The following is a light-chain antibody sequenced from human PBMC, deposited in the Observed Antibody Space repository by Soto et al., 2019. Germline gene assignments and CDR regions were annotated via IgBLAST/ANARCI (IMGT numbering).Light chain of an antibody. J-gene: IGLJ1*01. CDR2: EGT. V-gene: IGLV2-23*01. CDR1: SSDIGRYKF. CDR3: CSYAGSNTYV. Sequence: QSVLTQPASVSGSPGQSVTISCSGTSSDIGRYKFVSWFQQHPGKAPKLLIFEGTNRPSGVSNRFSGSKSGNTASLTISGLQAEDEADYYCCSYAGSNTYVFGTGTKLTVL.